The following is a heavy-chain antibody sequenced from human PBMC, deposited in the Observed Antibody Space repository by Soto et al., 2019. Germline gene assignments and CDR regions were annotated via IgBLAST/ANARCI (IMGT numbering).Heavy chain of an antibody. CDR1: GGSFSGYY. J-gene: IGHJ6*03. V-gene: IGHV4-34*01. D-gene: IGHD6-19*01. CDR2: INHSGST. CDR3: ARKSPYSSGWYDDYYYYMDV. Sequence: QVQLQQWGAGLLKPSETLSLTCAVYGGSFSGYYWSWIRQPPGKGLEWIGEINHSGSTNYNPSLKSRVTISVDTSKNQFSLKLSSVTAADTAVYYCARKSPYSSGWYDDYYYYMDVCGKGTTVTVSS.